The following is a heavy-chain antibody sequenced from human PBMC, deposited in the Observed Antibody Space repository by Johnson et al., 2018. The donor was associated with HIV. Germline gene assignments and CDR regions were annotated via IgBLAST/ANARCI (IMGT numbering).Heavy chain of an antibody. CDR1: GFTFGTYW. J-gene: IGHJ3*02. V-gene: IGHV3-7*03. CDR3: ARKGDAFDS. CDR2: IKLDGSDK. Sequence: VQLVESGGGLVQPGESLRLSCVVSGFTFGTYWMTWVRQAPGNGLEWVATIKLDGSDKYYLDSVKGRFTISRDNGRNSLYLQMNSLRAEDTAVYYCARKGDAFDSWGQGTKVTVSS.